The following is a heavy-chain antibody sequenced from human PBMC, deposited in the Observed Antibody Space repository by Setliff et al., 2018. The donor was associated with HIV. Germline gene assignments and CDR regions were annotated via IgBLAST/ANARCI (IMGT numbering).Heavy chain of an antibody. CDR1: GGSSWKYY. J-gene: IGHJ4*02. CDR2: LYYSGST. CDR3: ARQLTVVGYFETAAGSFNY. Sequence: SETMSLTCTVSGGSSWKYYWSWIRQPPGTGLEWIGTLYYSGSTYYNPSLKRRVTISTDTSKHQFSLKVRSVTAADTSVYYCARQLTVVGYFETAAGSFNYWGPGTLVTVSS. D-gene: IGHD2-21*01. V-gene: IGHV4-39*01.